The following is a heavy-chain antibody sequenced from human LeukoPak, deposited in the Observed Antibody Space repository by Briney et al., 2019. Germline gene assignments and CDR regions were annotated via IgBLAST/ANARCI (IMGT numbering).Heavy chain of an antibody. CDR2: IRSKANSYAT. CDR3: TRTRDGYNAWIFDY. Sequence: PGGSLRLFCAASGFTFSGSAMHWVRQASGKGLELVGRIRSKANSYATAYAASVKGRFTISRDDSKNTAYLQMNSLKTEDTAVYYCTRTRDGYNAWIFDYWGQGTLVTVSS. V-gene: IGHV3-73*01. D-gene: IGHD5-24*01. CDR1: GFTFSGSA. J-gene: IGHJ4*02.